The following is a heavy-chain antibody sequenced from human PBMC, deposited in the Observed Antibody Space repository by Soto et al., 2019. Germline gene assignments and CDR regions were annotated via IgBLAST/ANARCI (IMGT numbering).Heavy chain of an antibody. CDR1: GFTFSSYS. V-gene: IGHV3-48*01. J-gene: IGHJ6*02. Sequence: PGGSLRLSCAASGFTFSSYSMNWVRQAPGKGLEWISYISGISSTIYYADSVKGRFTISRDNAKNSLYLQMNSLRAEDTAVYYCARDMYGGNSEYSYYYGMEVWGQGTTVTVSS. CDR2: ISGISSTI. CDR3: ARDMYGGNSEYSYYYGMEV. D-gene: IGHD2-21*02.